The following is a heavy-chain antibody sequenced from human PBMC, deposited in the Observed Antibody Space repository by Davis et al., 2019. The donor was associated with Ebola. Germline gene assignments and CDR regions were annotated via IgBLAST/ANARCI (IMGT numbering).Heavy chain of an antibody. CDR3: ARAETYCSSTSCPNYGMDV. CDR1: GFTSSSYG. J-gene: IGHJ6*02. D-gene: IGHD2-2*01. V-gene: IGHV3-33*01. CDR2: IWYDGSNK. Sequence: GGSLRLSCAASGFTSSSYGMHWVRQAPGKGLEWVAVIWYDGSNKYYADSVKGRFTISRDNSKNTLYLQMNSLKAEDTAVYYCARAETYCSSTSCPNYGMDVWGQGTTVTVSS.